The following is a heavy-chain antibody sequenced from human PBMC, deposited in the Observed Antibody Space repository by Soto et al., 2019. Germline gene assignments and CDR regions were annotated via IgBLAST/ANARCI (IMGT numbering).Heavy chain of an antibody. CDR2: IIPRIDTT. CDR1: GGTFSSYV. D-gene: IGHD6-19*01. Sequence: ASVKVSCKASGGTFSSYVINWVRQAPGQGLAWMGGIIPRIDTTKYAQKFRGRVTITRDTSASTAYMELSSLRSEDTAVYYCARGEYSSGWYRGWFDAWGQGTLVTVSS. V-gene: IGHV1-69*05. CDR3: ARGEYSSGWYRGWFDA. J-gene: IGHJ5*02.